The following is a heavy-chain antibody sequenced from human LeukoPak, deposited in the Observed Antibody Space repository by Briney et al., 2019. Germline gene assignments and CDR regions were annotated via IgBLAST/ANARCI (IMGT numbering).Heavy chain of an antibody. CDR2: MSSGSTYI. CDR1: GFTFSSYS. CDR3: AKEHMAAAVYYFDY. J-gene: IGHJ4*02. D-gene: IGHD6-13*01. Sequence: PGGSLRLSCAASGFTFSSYSMIWVRQAPGKGLEWVSSMSSGSTYIYHADSVKGRFTISGDNSKNTLYLQMNSLRAEDTAVYYCAKEHMAAAVYYFDYWGQGTLVTVSS. V-gene: IGHV3-21*04.